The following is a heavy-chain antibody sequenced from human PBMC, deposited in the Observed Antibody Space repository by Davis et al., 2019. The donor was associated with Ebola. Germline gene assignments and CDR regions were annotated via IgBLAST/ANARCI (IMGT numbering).Heavy chain of an antibody. CDR1: GFTFDDFS. J-gene: IGHJ4*02. D-gene: IGHD6-25*01. V-gene: IGHV3-43*01. CDR3: VRNRGGSAVGFDY. Sequence: PGGSLRLSCEASGFTFDDFSMDWVRQSPGKGLEWVSLISWDGGATYYGDSVKGRFTVSRDNRQNSVYLEMKRVTTEDTAVYYCVRNRGGSAVGFDYWGQGTRVTVSS. CDR2: ISWDGGAT.